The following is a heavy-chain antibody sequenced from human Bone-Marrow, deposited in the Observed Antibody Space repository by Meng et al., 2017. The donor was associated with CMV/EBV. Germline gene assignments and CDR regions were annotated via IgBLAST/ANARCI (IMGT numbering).Heavy chain of an antibody. CDR1: GFTFSSHW. CDR3: ARVAAAGRGMDV. CDR2: INQDGSQK. D-gene: IGHD6-13*01. V-gene: IGHV3-7*04. Sequence: GGSLRLSCAASGFTFSSHWMTWVRQAPGKGLEWVANINQDGSQKNYVDSVKGRFTISRDNAKNSLFLQMNSLRAEDTAVYYCARVAAAGRGMDVWGPGTTVPVSS. J-gene: IGHJ6*02.